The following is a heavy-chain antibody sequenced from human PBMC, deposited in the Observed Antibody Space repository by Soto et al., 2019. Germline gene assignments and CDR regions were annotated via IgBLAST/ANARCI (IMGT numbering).Heavy chain of an antibody. V-gene: IGHV3-23*01. Sequence: EVQLLESGGGLVQPGGSLRLSCAASGFTFSSYAMSWVRQAPGKGLEWVSAISGSGGSTYYADSVKGRFTISRDNSKNTLYLQMNSLRAEDTAVYYCASRIAASGPHGELCFDYWGQVTLVTVSS. CDR3: ASRIAASGPHGELCFDY. CDR1: GFTFSSYA. D-gene: IGHD6-13*01. CDR2: ISGSGGST. J-gene: IGHJ4*02.